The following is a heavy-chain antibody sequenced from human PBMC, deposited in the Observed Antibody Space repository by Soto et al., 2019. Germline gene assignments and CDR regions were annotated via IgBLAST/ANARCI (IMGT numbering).Heavy chain of an antibody. J-gene: IGHJ4*02. Sequence: QVQLQESGPGLVKPSQTLSLTCTVSGGSISSGDYYWSWIRQPPGKGLEWIGYIYYSGSTYYNPSLKSRVTISVDTSKNQFSLKLSSVTAADTAVYSCARDSGYYDSSGYKQYYFDYWGQGTLVTVSS. CDR1: GGSISSGDYY. D-gene: IGHD3-22*01. CDR2: IYYSGST. V-gene: IGHV4-30-4*01. CDR3: ARDSGYYDSSGYKQYYFDY.